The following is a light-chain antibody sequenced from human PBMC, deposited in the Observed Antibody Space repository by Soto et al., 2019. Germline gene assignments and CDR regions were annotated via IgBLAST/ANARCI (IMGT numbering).Light chain of an antibody. V-gene: IGKV1-5*03. CDR1: QSISSW. Sequence: DIQMTQSPSTLSASVGDRVIITCRASQSISSWLAWYQQKPGTAPKLLIYKASTLESGVPSRFSGSESGTEFTLTISSLQPDDFATYYCQQYTNYPLTFGGGTKVEIK. J-gene: IGKJ4*01. CDR3: QQYTNYPLT. CDR2: KAS.